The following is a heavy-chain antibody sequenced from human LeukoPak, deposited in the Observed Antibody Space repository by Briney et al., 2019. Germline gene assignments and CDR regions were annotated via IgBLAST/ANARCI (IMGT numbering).Heavy chain of an antibody. CDR1: GGSISRGGYY. J-gene: IGHJ4*02. CDR2: IYYSRST. CDR3: ARGLPYDSSGYYFDGFDH. D-gene: IGHD3-22*01. V-gene: IGHV4-31*03. Sequence: SQTLSLTCTVSGGSISRGGYYWSWTRQHPGKGLEWIGYIYYSRSTYYNPSLKSRVTISVDTSKNQFSLKLNSVTVADTAVYYCARGLPYDSSGYYFDGFDHWGQGTLVTVSS.